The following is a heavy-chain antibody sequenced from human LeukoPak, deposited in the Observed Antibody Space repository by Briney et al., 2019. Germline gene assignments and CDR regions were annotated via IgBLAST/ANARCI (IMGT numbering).Heavy chain of an antibody. CDR1: GFAFDDFA. CDR3: SRNGLVDFDY. V-gene: IGHV3-49*04. Sequence: PGGSLRLSCTTSGFAFDDFAMSWVRQPAGKGLEWVGVIRRRAYGGAAEYAASVKGRFTISRDDSKGIAYLQMNSLKTEDTAVYYCSRNGLVDFDYWGQGSRVIVSP. J-gene: IGHJ4*02. CDR2: IRRRAYGGAA.